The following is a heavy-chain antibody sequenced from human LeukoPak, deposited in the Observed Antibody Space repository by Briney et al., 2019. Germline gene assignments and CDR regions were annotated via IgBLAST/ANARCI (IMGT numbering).Heavy chain of an antibody. CDR2: IYNSGST. CDR1: GGSISTYY. Sequence: PSETLSLTCTVSGGSISTYYWSWIRKPPGKGLEWIGHIYNSGSTNYSPSLKSRVTISVDTSKNQFSLKLGSVTAADTAVYYCARFKRAGGWSYFDYWGQGTLVTVSS. V-gene: IGHV4-59*01. CDR3: ARFKRAGGWSYFDY. J-gene: IGHJ4*02. D-gene: IGHD6-19*01.